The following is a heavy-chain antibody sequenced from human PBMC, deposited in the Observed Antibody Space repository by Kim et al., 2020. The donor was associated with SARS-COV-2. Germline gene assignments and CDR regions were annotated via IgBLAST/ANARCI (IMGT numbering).Heavy chain of an antibody. CDR3: ARHSGSYLFDY. V-gene: IGHV4-39*01. J-gene: IGHJ4*02. CDR2: IYYSGST. Sequence: SETLSLTCTVSGGSISSSSYYWGWIRQPPGKGLEWIGSIYYSGSTYYNPSLKSRVTISVDTSKNQFSLTLSSVTAADTAVYYCARHSGSYLFDYWGQGTLVTVSS. D-gene: IGHD1-26*01. CDR1: GGSISSSSYY.